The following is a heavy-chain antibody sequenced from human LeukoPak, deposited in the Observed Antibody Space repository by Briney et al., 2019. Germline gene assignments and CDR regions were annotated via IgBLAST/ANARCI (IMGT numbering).Heavy chain of an antibody. CDR3: ARTKAWNFDL. CDR1: GGSISSYY. V-gene: IGHV4-59*01. CDR2: IYHGGST. Sequence: PSETLSLTCTVSGGSISSYYWNWIRQPPGKGLEWIAFIYHGGSTNYNPSLKSRVTISVDTSKNQFSLKLTSVTAADTAVYYCARTKAWNFDLWGRGTLVTVSS. J-gene: IGHJ2*01.